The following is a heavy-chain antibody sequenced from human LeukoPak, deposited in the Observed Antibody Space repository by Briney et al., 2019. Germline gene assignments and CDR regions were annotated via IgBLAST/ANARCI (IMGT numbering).Heavy chain of an antibody. Sequence: GGSLRLSCAASGFTFSDYYMSWIRRAPGKGLEWVSYISSSGSTIYYADSVKGRFTISRDNAKNSLYLQMNSLRAEDTAVYYCARVLPRTYYYGSGKAYYYYGMDVWGQGTTVTVSS. V-gene: IGHV3-11*01. CDR1: GFTFSDYY. J-gene: IGHJ6*02. D-gene: IGHD3-10*01. CDR3: ARVLPRTYYYGSGKAYYYYGMDV. CDR2: ISSSGSTI.